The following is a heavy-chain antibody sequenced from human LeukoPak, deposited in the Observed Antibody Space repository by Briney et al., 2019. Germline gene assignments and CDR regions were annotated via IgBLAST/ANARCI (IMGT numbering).Heavy chain of an antibody. CDR1: GYTFTGYY. V-gene: IGHV1-2*02. CDR3: VRGGDGNRRDFDF. J-gene: IGHJ4*02. CDR2: INPNSGGT. D-gene: IGHD5-24*01. Sequence: ASVKVSCKASGYTFTGYYMHWVRQAPGQGLEWMGWINPNSGGTNYALNFEGRVTMTRDTSVTTAYMEVSSLRSDDTAVYFCVRGGDGNRRDFDFWGQGTLVTVSS.